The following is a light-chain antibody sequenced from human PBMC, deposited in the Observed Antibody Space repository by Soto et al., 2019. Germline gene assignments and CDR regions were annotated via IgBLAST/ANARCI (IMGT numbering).Light chain of an antibody. CDR3: QQYETYPVT. CDR1: QSVNTW. Sequence: DIQMTQSPSNLSASVGDRVTITCRASQSVNTWLAWYQQKPGRAPNILIYKASNLENGVPSRFSGSGSGTEFTLTISSLQPDDSATYYCQQYETYPVTFAQGTKVEIK. CDR2: KAS. J-gene: IGKJ1*01. V-gene: IGKV1-5*03.